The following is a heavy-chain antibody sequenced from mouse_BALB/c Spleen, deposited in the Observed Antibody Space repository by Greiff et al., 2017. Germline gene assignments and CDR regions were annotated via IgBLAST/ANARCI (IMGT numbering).Heavy chain of an antibody. D-gene: IGHD4-1*01. CDR2: IDPENGDT. Sequence: EVQLQQSGAELVRSGASVKLSCTASGFNIKDYYMHWVKQRPEQGLEWIGWIDPENGDTEYAPKFQGKATMTADTSSNTAYLQLSSLTSEDTAVYYCNPAKRGRDYWGQGTTLTVSS. CDR3: NPAKRGRDY. V-gene: IGHV14-4*02. CDR1: GFNIKDYY. J-gene: IGHJ2*01.